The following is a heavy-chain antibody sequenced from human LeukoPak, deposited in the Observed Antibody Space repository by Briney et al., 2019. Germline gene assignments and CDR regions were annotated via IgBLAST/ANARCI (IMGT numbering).Heavy chain of an antibody. D-gene: IGHD5-12*01. Sequence: SETLSLTCAVYGGSFSGYYWSWIRQPPGEGLEWIGEINHSGSTNYNPSLKSRVTISVDTSKNQFSLKLSSVTAADTAVYYCAREERPIVATTKGSNWFDPWGQGTLVTVSS. CDR2: INHSGST. CDR1: GGSFSGYY. V-gene: IGHV4-34*01. J-gene: IGHJ5*02. CDR3: AREERPIVATTKGSNWFDP.